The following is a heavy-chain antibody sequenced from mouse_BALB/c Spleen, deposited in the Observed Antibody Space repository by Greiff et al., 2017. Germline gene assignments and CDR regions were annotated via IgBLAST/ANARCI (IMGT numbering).Heavy chain of an antibody. Sequence: QVTLKESGPGILQPSQTLSLTCSFSGFSLSTFGMGVSWIRQPSGNGLEWLAHIYWDDDKHYNPSLKSRLTISKDTSNNQVFLKITTVDTADTATYYCAQSTMITRFAYWGQGTLVTVSA. CDR2: IYWDDDK. CDR1: GFSLSTFGMG. CDR3: AQSTMITRFAY. V-gene: IGHV8-13*01. D-gene: IGHD2-4*01. J-gene: IGHJ3*01.